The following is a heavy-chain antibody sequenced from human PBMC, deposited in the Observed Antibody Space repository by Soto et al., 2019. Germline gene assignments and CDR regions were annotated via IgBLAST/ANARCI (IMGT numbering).Heavy chain of an antibody. D-gene: IGHD1-26*01. CDR3: ARFRALLREDYYYYGMDV. CDR2: IIPIFGTA. Sequence: ASVKVSCKASGGTFSSYAISWVRQAPGQGLEWMGGIIPIFGTANYAQKFQGRVTITADESTSTAYMELSSLRSEDTAVYYCARFRALLREDYYYYGMDVWGQGTTVTVSS. V-gene: IGHV1-69*13. J-gene: IGHJ6*02. CDR1: GGTFSSYA.